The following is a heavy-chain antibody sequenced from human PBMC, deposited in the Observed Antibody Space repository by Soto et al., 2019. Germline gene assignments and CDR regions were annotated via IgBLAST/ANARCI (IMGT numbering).Heavy chain of an antibody. Sequence: EVQLLESGGGLVQPGGSLRLSCAASGFTFPNYAMSWFRQAPGKGLECVSVISASGGNIYYADFVRGRFTISRDSSMNTLYLQMNSLRVEDTAVYYCARGRRQPLLRQGADVWGQGTTVTVSS. CDR1: GFTFPNYA. J-gene: IGHJ6*02. CDR2: ISASGGNI. CDR3: ARGRRQPLLRQGADV. V-gene: IGHV3-23*01. D-gene: IGHD6-13*01.